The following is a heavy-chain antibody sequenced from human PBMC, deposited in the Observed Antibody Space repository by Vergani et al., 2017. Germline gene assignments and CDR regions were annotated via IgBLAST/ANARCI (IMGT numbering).Heavy chain of an antibody. J-gene: IGHJ6*03. CDR3: ARVNTETNGHLYYYYYMDV. CDR2: IDHTGRP. D-gene: IGHD4-11*01. Sequence: QVQLQQWGGGLLKPSETLSLTCVENGWSFTSYHWTWIRQSPGEGLEWVGDIDHTGRPDYNPSLKSRLTMSVDKSRNQFSLTLNSVTATDTAIYFCARVNTETNGHLYYYYYMDVWGQGTAVTVS. V-gene: IGHV4-34*01. CDR1: GWSFTSYH.